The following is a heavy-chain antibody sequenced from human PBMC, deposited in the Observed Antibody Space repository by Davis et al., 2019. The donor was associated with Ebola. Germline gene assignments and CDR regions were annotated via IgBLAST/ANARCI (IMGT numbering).Heavy chain of an antibody. J-gene: IGHJ4*02. CDR3: AYLGATTPFDY. V-gene: IGHV3-30*03. CDR2: ISYDGSNK. CDR1: GLTFSSYG. D-gene: IGHD1-26*01. Sequence: GESLKISCAASGLTFSSYGMHWVRQAPGKGLEWVAVISYDGSNKYYADSVKGRFTISRDNSKNTLYLQMNSLRAEDTAVYYCAYLGATTPFDYWGQGTLVTVSS.